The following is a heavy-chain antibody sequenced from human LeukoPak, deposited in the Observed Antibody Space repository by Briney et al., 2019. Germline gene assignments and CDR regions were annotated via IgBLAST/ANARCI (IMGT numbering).Heavy chain of an antibody. CDR2: INHSGST. CDR3: ARQRITMVRGAPRAFDI. Sequence: SETLSLTCAVYGGSFSGYYWSWIRQPPGKGLEWIGEINHSGSTNYNPSLKSRVPIPVDTSKNQFSLKLSSVTAADTAVYYCARQRITMVRGAPRAFDIWGQGTMVTVSS. D-gene: IGHD3-10*01. J-gene: IGHJ3*02. V-gene: IGHV4-34*01. CDR1: GGSFSGYY.